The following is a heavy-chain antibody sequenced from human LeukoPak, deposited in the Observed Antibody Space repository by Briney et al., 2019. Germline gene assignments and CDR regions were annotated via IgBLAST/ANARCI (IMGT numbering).Heavy chain of an antibody. V-gene: IGHV3-53*01. CDR3: ASPVRDRYCSGGSCYSPFDF. D-gene: IGHD2-15*01. J-gene: IGHJ4*02. Sequence: GGSLRLSCAASGFTVSSNYMSWVRQAPGKGLEWVSVIYSGGSTYYADSAKGRFTISRDNSKNTLYLQLDSLRAEDTAVYYCASPVRDRYCSGGSCYSPFDFWGQGTLVTVSS. CDR2: IYSGGST. CDR1: GFTVSSNY.